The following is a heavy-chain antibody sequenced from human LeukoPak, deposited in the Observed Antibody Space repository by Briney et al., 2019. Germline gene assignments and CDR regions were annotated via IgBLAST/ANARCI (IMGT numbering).Heavy chain of an antibody. Sequence: PGGSLRLSCAASGFTFSSYAMHWVRQAPGKGLEWVAVISYDGSNKYYADSVKGRFTISRDNSKNTLYLQMNSLRAEDTAVYYCARDNGVWGSDPAGFDYWGQGTLVTVSS. J-gene: IGHJ4*02. CDR3: ARDNGVWGSDPAGFDY. V-gene: IGHV3-30*04. CDR2: ISYDGSNK. D-gene: IGHD3-16*01. CDR1: GFTFSSYA.